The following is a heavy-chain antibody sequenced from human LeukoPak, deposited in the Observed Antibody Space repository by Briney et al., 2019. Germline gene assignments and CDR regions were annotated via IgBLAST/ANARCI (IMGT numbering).Heavy chain of an antibody. Sequence: GGSLRLSCAASGFTFSDYYMSWIRQAPGKGVEWVSYISSSGSTIYYADSVKGRFTISRDNAKNSLYLQMNSLRAEDTAVYYCARDHYDFWSGYPNAYYYYYMDVWGKGTTVTVSS. J-gene: IGHJ6*03. V-gene: IGHV3-11*04. CDR3: ARDHYDFWSGYPNAYYYYYMDV. D-gene: IGHD3-3*01. CDR1: GFTFSDYY. CDR2: ISSSGSTI.